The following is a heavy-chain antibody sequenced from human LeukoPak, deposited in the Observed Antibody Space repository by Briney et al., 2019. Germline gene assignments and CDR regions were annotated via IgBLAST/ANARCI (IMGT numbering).Heavy chain of an antibody. J-gene: IGHJ4*02. CDR1: GFTFSSYE. V-gene: IGHV3-48*03. Sequence: GGSLRLSCVVSGFTFSSYEMNWVRQAPGKGLEWVSYISSGGSIIYYADSVKGRFTISRDNAKNSLYLQVNGLRAEDTAVYYCARDVFDYWGQGTLVTVSS. CDR3: ARDVFDY. CDR2: ISSGGSII.